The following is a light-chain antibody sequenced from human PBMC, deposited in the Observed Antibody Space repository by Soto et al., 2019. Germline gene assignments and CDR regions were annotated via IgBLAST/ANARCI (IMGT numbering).Light chain of an antibody. J-gene: IGKJ3*01. CDR1: QGIRNY. CDR3: QRYSSVPV. V-gene: IGKV1-27*01. Sequence: DIQMTQSLPSLSASVGDRVTITCRASQGIRNYVAWYQQIPGKAPKLLIYAASTLQSGVPSRFSGSGSGTDFTLTINGLHPEDGATYSCQRYSSVPVFGPGTKVEIK. CDR2: AAS.